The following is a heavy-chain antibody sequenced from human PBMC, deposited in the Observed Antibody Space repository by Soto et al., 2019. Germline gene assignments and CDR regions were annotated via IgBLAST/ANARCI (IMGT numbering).Heavy chain of an antibody. D-gene: IGHD4-17*01. CDR2: FYYTGSI. Sequence: SEILSLTCTVSGGSISSSSYYWRWILQPPGKGLEWIGYFYYTGSINYNPSLKSRVTIFIDASKNQFSLRLSSVTAADTAVYYCARSYGGNFLFDYWGQGTLVTVSS. J-gene: IGHJ4*02. CDR3: ARSYGGNFLFDY. CDR1: GGSISSSSYY. V-gene: IGHV4-61*01.